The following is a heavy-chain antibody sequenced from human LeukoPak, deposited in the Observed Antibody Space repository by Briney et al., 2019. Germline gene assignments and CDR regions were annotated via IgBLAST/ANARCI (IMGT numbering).Heavy chain of an antibody. CDR2: ISSSGSTI. Sequence: GGSLRLSCAASGFTFSDYYMSWIRQAPGKGLEWVSYISSSGSTIYYADSVKGRFTISRDNAKNSLYLQMNSLRAEDTAVYYCARTTYEAIMKYYFDYWGQGTLVTVSS. CDR3: ARTTYEAIMKYYFDY. D-gene: IGHD5-12*01. V-gene: IGHV3-11*01. J-gene: IGHJ4*02. CDR1: GFTFSDYY.